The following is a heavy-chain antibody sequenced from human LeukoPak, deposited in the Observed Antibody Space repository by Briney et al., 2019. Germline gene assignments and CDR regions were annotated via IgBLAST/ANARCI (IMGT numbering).Heavy chain of an antibody. Sequence: SEALSLTCTVSGGSISSSSYYWGWIRQPPGKGLEWIGYIYHSGSTYYNPSLKSRVTISVDRSKNQFSLKLSSVTAAGTAVYYCARGGVVTAMYDYWGQGTLVTVSS. CDR1: GGSISSSSYY. J-gene: IGHJ4*02. CDR3: ARGGVVTAMYDY. D-gene: IGHD2-21*02. CDR2: IYHSGST. V-gene: IGHV4-39*07.